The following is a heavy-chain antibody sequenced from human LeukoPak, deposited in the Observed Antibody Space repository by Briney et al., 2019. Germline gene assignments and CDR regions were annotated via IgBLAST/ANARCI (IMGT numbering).Heavy chain of an antibody. D-gene: IGHD3-10*01. Sequence: GGSLRLSCAASGFTFSSYWMSWVRQAPGKGLEWVANIKQDGSEKYYVDSVKGRFTIFRDNAKNSLYLQMNSLRAEDTAVYYCASDTGVRYFDLWGRGTLVTVSS. V-gene: IGHV3-7*01. CDR1: GFTFSSYW. CDR2: IKQDGSEK. J-gene: IGHJ2*01. CDR3: ASDTGVRYFDL.